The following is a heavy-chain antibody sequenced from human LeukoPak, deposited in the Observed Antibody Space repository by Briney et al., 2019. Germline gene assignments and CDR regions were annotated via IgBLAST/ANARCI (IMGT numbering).Heavy chain of an antibody. V-gene: IGHV4-34*01. CDR1: GGSFSGYY. D-gene: IGHD2-2*01. CDR2: INHSGST. CDR3: ARSWYCSSTSCYAIDY. Sequence: TCAXXGGSFSGYYWSWVRQPPGKGLEWFGEINHSGSTNYNPSLRSRGTISVDTSKNHFSLKLSSVTAADTAVYYCARSWYCSSTSCYAIDYWGQGTLVTVSS. J-gene: IGHJ4*02.